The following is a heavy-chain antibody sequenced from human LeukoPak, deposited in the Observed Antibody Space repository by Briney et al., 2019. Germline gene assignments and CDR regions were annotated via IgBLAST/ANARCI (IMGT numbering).Heavy chain of an antibody. Sequence: SETLSLTCAVSGGSLSGYYWTWIRQPPGKGLEWIGSIYYSGSTYYNPSLKSRVTISVDTSKNQFSLKLSSVTAADTAVYYCARERRGFGELLSRDAFDIWGQGTMVTVSS. D-gene: IGHD3-10*01. J-gene: IGHJ3*02. V-gene: IGHV4-39*07. CDR2: IYYSGST. CDR3: ARERRGFGELLSRDAFDI. CDR1: GGSLSGYY.